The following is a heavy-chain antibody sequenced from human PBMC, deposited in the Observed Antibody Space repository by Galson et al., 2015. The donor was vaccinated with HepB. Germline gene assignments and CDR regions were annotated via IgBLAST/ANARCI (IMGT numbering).Heavy chain of an antibody. V-gene: IGHV4-59*08. D-gene: IGHD5-12*01. CDR3: ARLGYSGYDHFDY. CDR2: IYYSGST. CDR1: GGSISCYY. J-gene: IGHJ4*02. Sequence: SETLSLTCTVSGGSISCYYWSWIRQPPGKGLEWIGYIYYSGSTNYNPSLKSRVTISVDTSKNQFSLKLSSVTAADTAVYYCARLGYSGYDHFDYWGQGTLVTVSS.